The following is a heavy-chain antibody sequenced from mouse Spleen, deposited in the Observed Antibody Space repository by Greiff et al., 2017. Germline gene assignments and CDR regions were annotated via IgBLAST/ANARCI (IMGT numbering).Heavy chain of an antibody. CDR3: AREEYYGSSYSWFAY. CDR2: IWAGGST. D-gene: IGHD1-1*01. Sequence: QVQLQQSGPGLVAPSQSLSITCTVSGFSLTSYGVHWVRQPPGKGLEWLGVIWAGGSTNYNSALMSRLSISKDNSKSQVFLKMNSLQTDDTAMYYCAREEYYGSSYSWFAYWGQGTLVTVSA. V-gene: IGHV2-9*02. CDR1: GFSLTSYG. J-gene: IGHJ3*01.